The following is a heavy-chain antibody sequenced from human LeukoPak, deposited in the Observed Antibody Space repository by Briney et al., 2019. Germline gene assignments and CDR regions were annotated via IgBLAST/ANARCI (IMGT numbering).Heavy chain of an antibody. CDR1: GGSISSYY. CDR3: ARDRWLGY. J-gene: IGHJ4*02. D-gene: IGHD5-18*01. V-gene: IGHV4-59*01. CDR2: IYYSGST. Sequence: SETLSLTCTVSGGSISSYYWNWVRQPPGKGLEWIGYIYYSGSTNYNPSLKSRVTISVDTSKNQFSLKVSSVTAADTAVYYCARDRWLGYWGQGTLVTVSS.